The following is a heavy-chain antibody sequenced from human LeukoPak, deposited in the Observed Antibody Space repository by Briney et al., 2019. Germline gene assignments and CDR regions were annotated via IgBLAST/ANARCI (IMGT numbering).Heavy chain of an antibody. V-gene: IGHV3-30*04. CDR1: GFTFSSYA. Sequence: GGSLRLSCAASGFTFSSYAMHWVRQAPGKGLEWVAVISYDGSNKYYAASVKGRFTISRDNSMNTLYLHMDSLRAEDTAVYYCAKYALREIFFGDFWGQGTLVAVSS. D-gene: IGHD3-3*01. CDR3: AKYALREIFFGDF. CDR2: ISYDGSNK. J-gene: IGHJ4*02.